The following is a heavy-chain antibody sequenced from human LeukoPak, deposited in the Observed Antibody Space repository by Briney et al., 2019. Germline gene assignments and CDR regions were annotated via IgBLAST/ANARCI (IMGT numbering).Heavy chain of an antibody. CDR3: AKAEGSWGANAFDI. CDR2: ISGSGGSA. CDR1: GFTFSSYA. Sequence: GGSLRLSCAASGFTFSSYAMSWVRQAPGKGLEWVSAISGSGGSAYYADSVKGRFTISRDNSKNTLYLQMNSLRAENTAVYYCAKAEGSWGANAFDIWGQGTMVTVSS. V-gene: IGHV3-23*01. J-gene: IGHJ3*02. D-gene: IGHD1-26*01.